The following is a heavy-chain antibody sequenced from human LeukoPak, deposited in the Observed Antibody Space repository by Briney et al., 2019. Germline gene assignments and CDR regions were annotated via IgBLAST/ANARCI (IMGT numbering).Heavy chain of an antibody. CDR1: GYTFTSYG. D-gene: IGHD5-12*01. CDR2: ISAYNGNT. V-gene: IGHV1-18*01. J-gene: IGHJ5*02. Sequence: ASVKVSFKASGYTFTSYGISWVRQAPGQGLEWMGWISAYNGNTNYAQKLQGRVTMTTDTSTSTAYMELRSLRSDDTAVYYCAREGVDIVANNWFDPWGQGTLVTVSS. CDR3: AREGVDIVANNWFDP.